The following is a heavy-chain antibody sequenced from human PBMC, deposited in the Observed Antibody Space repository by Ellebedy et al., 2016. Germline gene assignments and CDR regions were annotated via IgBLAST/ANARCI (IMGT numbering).Heavy chain of an antibody. D-gene: IGHD3-3*01. CDR2: ITSSGSYI. Sequence: GESLKISXAASGFTFSSYTMNWVRQAPGKGLEWVSSITSSGSYIYYADPVKGRFTISRDNAKNSLYLQMNSLRAEDTAVYYCTRDGSEWSRDVWGQGTLVTVSS. V-gene: IGHV3-21*01. CDR3: TRDGSEWSRDV. J-gene: IGHJ4*02. CDR1: GFTFSSYT.